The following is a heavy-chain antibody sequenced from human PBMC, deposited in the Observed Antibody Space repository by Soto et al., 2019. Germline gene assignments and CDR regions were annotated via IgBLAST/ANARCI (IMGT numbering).Heavy chain of an antibody. CDR2: MNPNSGNT. V-gene: IGHV1-8*01. CDR1: GYTFTSYD. D-gene: IGHD3-9*01. CDR3: ARRSLRYFDWLSD. J-gene: IGHJ4*02. Sequence: SVEVSCKASGYTFTSYDINWVRQATGQGLEWMGWMNPNSGNTGYAQKFQGRVTMTRKTSISTAYMELSSLRSEDTAVYYCARRSLRYFDWLSDWGQGTLVTGSS.